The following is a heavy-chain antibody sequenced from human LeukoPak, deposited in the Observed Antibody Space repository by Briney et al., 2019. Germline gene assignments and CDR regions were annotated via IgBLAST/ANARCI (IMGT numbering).Heavy chain of an antibody. CDR1: GGSISLNYY. J-gene: IGHJ6*03. CDR2: FDNSGAT. Sequence: PSETLSLTCTVSGGSISLNYYWGWIRPTPGKGLEWIGNFDNSGATHYNPSLKTRVSISVDTSKDQVSLKVTSVTAADTGVYYCARLSDYGNLGFYYYMDVWGKGTTVTVS. V-gene: IGHV4-39*01. CDR3: ARLSDYGNLGFYYYMDV. D-gene: IGHD4-11*01.